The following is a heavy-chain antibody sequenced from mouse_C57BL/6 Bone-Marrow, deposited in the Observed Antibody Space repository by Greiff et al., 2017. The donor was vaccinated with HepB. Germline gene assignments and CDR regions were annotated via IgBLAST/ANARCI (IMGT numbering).Heavy chain of an antibody. D-gene: IGHD1-1*01. Sequence: QVHVKQSGAELVKPGASVKLSCKASGYTLTSYWMHWVKQRPGQGLEWIGMIHPNSGSTNYNEKFKSKATLTVDKSSSTAYMQLSSLTSEDSAVYYCARWTTVVAYYAMDYWGQGTSVTVSS. CDR2: IHPNSGST. J-gene: IGHJ4*01. CDR1: GYTLTSYW. V-gene: IGHV1-64*01. CDR3: ARWTTVVAYYAMDY.